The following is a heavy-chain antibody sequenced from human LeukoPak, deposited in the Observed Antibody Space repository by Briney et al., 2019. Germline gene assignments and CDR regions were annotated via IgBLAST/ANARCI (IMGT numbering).Heavy chain of an antibody. Sequence: PSETLSLTCTVSGGSISSYYWSWIRQPPGKGLEWIGCIYYSGSTNYNPSLKSRVTISVDTSKNQFSLKPSSVTAADTAVYYCARYSYYYGSGSYWFDPWGQGTLVTVSS. J-gene: IGHJ5*02. D-gene: IGHD3-10*01. CDR3: ARYSYYYGSGSYWFDP. CDR1: GGSISSYY. CDR2: IYYSGST. V-gene: IGHV4-59*08.